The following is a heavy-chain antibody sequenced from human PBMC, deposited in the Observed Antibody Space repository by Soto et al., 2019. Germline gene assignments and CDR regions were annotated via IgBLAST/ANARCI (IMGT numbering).Heavy chain of an antibody. D-gene: IGHD1-26*01. J-gene: IGHJ4*02. Sequence: SETLSLTCAVTADSFSHYYWSWLRQPPGKGLEWIGEIDHSGNTNYSPSLKSRVTISLDTSKNQFSLKLNSVTAADTGVYYCVGGRGRLVGFEYWGQGTLVTVSS. CDR1: ADSFSHYY. CDR3: VGGRGRLVGFEY. CDR2: IDHSGNT. V-gene: IGHV4-34*01.